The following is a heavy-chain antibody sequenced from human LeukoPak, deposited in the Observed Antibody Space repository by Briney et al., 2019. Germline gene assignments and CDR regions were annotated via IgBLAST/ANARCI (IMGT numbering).Heavy chain of an antibody. CDR1: GFTVSSNY. V-gene: IGHV3-53*01. D-gene: IGHD4-17*01. CDR3: ARLGARQMLEY. Sequence: GGSLRLSCAASGFTVSSNYMSWVRQAPGKGLEWVSVIYSGGSTYYADSVKGRFTISRDNSKNTLYLQMNSLRAEDTAVYYCARLGARQMLEYWGQGTLVTVSS. CDR2: IYSGGST. J-gene: IGHJ4*02.